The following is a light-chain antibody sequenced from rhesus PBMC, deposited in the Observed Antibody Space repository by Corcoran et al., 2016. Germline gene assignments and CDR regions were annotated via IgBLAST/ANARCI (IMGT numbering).Light chain of an antibody. CDR3: LQGYSTPYS. CDR2: AAS. Sequence: DIQMTQSPSSLSASVGDRVTITCRASQGISDYLSWYQQKPGKVPKRLINAASSLESGVPSRLSGSGSGAEFTLTISSLQPEDFAAYYCLQGYSTPYSFGQGTKVEIK. V-gene: IGKV1-36*02. J-gene: IGKJ2*01. CDR1: QGISDY.